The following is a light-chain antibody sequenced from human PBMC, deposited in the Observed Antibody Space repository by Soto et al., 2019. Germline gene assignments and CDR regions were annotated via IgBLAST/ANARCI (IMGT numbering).Light chain of an antibody. CDR3: EVWDNSRDVVV. V-gene: IGLV3-21*02. CDR2: DDR. J-gene: IGLJ3*02. CDR1: NLGEKS. Sequence: SYELTPAPSVSVGPGQTARITCAGNNLGEKSVHWYKQRPGQAPILVIFDDRDRASGIPERISGSNSDNTATLTISGVEAGDEADYFCEVWDNSRDVVVFGGGTKLTVL.